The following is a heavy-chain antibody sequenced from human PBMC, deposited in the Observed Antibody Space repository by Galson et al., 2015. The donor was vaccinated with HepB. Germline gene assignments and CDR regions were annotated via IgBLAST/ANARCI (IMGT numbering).Heavy chain of an antibody. D-gene: IGHD2-21*02. V-gene: IGHV3-48*03. CDR1: GFTFSSYE. CDR3: ARDKLPGVTRTYYFDY. J-gene: IGHJ4*02. CDR2: ISSSGSTI. Sequence: SLRLSCAASGFTFSSYEMNWVRQAPGKGLEWVSYISSSGSTIYYADSVKGRFTISRDNAKNSLYLQMNSLRAEDTAVYYCARDKLPGVTRTYYFDYWGQGTLVTVSS.